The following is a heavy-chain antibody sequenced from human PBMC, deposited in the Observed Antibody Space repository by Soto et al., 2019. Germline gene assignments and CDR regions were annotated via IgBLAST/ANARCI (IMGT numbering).Heavy chain of an antibody. Sequence: HSVQQYQRKVLEWMGWISPNSGVTNYAQKFQGRVTMTRDTSITTANMELSRLRSDDTAVYYCAREAFLSGYSSARELEYWGQGILVTVSS. CDR2: ISPNSGVT. D-gene: IGHD6-25*01. V-gene: IGHV1-2*02. J-gene: IGHJ4*02. CDR3: AREAFLSGYSSARELEY.